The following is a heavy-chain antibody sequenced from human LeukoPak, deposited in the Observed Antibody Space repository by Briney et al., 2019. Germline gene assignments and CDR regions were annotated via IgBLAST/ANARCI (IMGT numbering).Heavy chain of an antibody. CDR2: INHSGST. CDR3: ASRGLWFGELLYHSDY. D-gene: IGHD3-10*01. V-gene: IGHV4-34*01. Sequence: SETLSLTCAVYGGSFSGYYWSWIRQPPGKGLEWIGEINHSGSTNYNPSLKSRVTISVDTSKNQFSLKLSSVTAADTAVYYCASRGLWFGELLYHSDYWGQGTLVTVSS. J-gene: IGHJ4*02. CDR1: GGSFSGYY.